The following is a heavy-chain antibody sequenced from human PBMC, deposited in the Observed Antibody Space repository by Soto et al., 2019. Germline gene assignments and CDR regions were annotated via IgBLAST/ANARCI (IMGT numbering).Heavy chain of an antibody. CDR1: GYTFTSYG. Sequence: ASVKVSYKASGYTFTSYGISWVRQAPGQGLEWMGGISAYNGNTNYAQKLQGRVTMTTDTSTSTAYMELRSLRAEDTALYYCAKSYSSNWYDYFDYWGQGTLVTVSS. CDR3: AKSYSSNWYDYFDY. J-gene: IGHJ4*02. D-gene: IGHD6-13*01. V-gene: IGHV1-18*04. CDR2: ISAYNGNT.